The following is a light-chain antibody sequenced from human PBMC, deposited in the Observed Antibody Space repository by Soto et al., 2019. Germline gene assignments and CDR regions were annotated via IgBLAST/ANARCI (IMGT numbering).Light chain of an antibody. CDR1: NSNIGKNY. J-gene: IGLJ3*02. CDR2: DNN. CDR3: GTWDTSLSVGV. Sequence: QSELTQPPSVSAAPGQEVTISCSGSNSNIGKNYVSWYQQIPGTAPKLLIYDNNKRPSGIPDRFSASKSGASATLGITGLQTGDDADYYCGTWDTSLSVGVFGGGTKLTVL. V-gene: IGLV1-51*01.